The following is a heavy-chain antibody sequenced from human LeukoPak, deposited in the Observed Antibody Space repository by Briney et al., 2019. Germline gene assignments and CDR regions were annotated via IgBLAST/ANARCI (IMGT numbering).Heavy chain of an antibody. CDR2: ISYDGSNK. V-gene: IGHV3-30*18. J-gene: IGHJ4*02. Sequence: GGSLRLSCAASGFTFSSYGMHWVRQAPGKGLEWVAVISYDGSNKYYADSVKGRFTISRDNSKNTLYLQMNSLRAEDTAVYYCAKGYYYDSSGYYLAYDFDYWGQGTLVTVSS. D-gene: IGHD3-22*01. CDR3: AKGYYYDSSGYYLAYDFDY. CDR1: GFTFSSYG.